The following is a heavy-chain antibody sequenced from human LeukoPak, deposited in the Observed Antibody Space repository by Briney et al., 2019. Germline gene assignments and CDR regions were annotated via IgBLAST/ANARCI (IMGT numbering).Heavy chain of an antibody. Sequence: GESLKISCKGAAYSFTSYWIGWVRQMPGKGLEWMGIIYPGDSGTRYSPSLQGQVTISADKSISTAYLQWSSLKASDTAMYYCARQGYCSSTNCYMDNAFDIWGQGTMVTVSS. D-gene: IGHD2-2*02. CDR1: AYSFTSYW. V-gene: IGHV5-51*01. CDR3: ARQGYCSSTNCYMDNAFDI. CDR2: IYPGDSGT. J-gene: IGHJ3*02.